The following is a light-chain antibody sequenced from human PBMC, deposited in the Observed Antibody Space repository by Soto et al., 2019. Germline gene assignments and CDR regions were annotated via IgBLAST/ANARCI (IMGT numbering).Light chain of an antibody. Sequence: QSVLTQPPSVSGAPGQRVTISCTGSSSNIGAGYDVHWYQQLPGTAPKLLIYGNSQRPSGVPDRFSASKSGTSASLAISGRQSEDEAEYYCAAWDDSLNGYVFGPGTKLTVL. CDR2: GNS. CDR1: SSNIGAGYD. V-gene: IGLV1-40*01. J-gene: IGLJ1*01. CDR3: AAWDDSLNGYV.